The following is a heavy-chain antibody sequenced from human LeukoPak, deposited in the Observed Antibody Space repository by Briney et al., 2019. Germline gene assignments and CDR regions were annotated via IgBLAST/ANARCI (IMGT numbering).Heavy chain of an antibody. CDR2: ITSSGAYI. CDR3: ASRPSNYAFDI. J-gene: IGHJ3*02. V-gene: IGHV3-21*01. Sequence: GGSLRLSCAASGFTFNNYNMNWVRQAPGKALEWVSSITSSGAYIFYADSVKGRFTISRDNAKDSLYLQMNSLGPEDTAVYYCASRPSNYAFDIWGQGTMVTVSS. CDR1: GFTFNNYN.